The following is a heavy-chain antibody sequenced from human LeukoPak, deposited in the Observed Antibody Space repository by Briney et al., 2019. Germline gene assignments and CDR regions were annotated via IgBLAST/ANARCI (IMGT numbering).Heavy chain of an antibody. V-gene: IGHV3-7*01. CDR3: AREAIAAGTPDAFDI. Sequence: GGSLKLSCAASGFSFNSYGLHWVRQAPGKGLEWVANIKQDGSEKYYVDSVKGRFTISRDNAKNSLYLQMNSLRAEDTAVYYCAREAIAAGTPDAFDIWGQGTMVTVSS. CDR2: IKQDGSEK. J-gene: IGHJ3*02. D-gene: IGHD6-13*01. CDR1: GFSFNSYG.